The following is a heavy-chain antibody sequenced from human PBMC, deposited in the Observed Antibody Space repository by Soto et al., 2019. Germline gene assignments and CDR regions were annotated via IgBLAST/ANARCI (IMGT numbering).Heavy chain of an antibody. J-gene: IGHJ4*02. CDR1: GFTFRSYW. CDR3: AREIVTTGEYYFDS. V-gene: IGHV3-74*01. D-gene: IGHD1-1*01. Sequence: GGSLRLSCAASGFTFRSYWMYWVRQAPGKGLVWVSRINRDGSSTSYADSVKGRVTISRDTAKNTLYLQMNSLRAEDTAVYYCAREIVTTGEYYFDSWGQGTLVTVSS. CDR2: INRDGSST.